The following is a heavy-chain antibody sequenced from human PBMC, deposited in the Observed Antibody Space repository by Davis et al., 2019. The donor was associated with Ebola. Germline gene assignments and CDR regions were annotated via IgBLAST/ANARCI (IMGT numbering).Heavy chain of an antibody. J-gene: IGHJ6*04. D-gene: IGHD6-13*01. V-gene: IGHV3-7*01. CDR1: GFTFSSYW. CDR3: ARDPGSSWYFMDV. Sequence: GESLKISCAASGFTFSSYWMHWVRQAPGKGLEWVANIKQDGSEKYYVDSVKGRFTISRDNAKNSLYLQMNSLRAEDTAVYYCARDPGSSWYFMDVWGKGTTVAVSS. CDR2: IKQDGSEK.